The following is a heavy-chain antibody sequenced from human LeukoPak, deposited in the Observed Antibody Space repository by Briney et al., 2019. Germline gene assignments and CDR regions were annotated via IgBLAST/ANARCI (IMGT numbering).Heavy chain of an antibody. CDR3: ARDAYTWASGS. Sequence: GGSLRLSCAASGFSFRDYWMTWVRQAPGRGLEWVANMNQDGSNLKYGDSVKGRFTISRDNAKNSLYLQMDSLRADDTAVYYCARDAYTWASGSWGQGTLVTISS. V-gene: IGHV3-7*01. CDR2: MNQDGSNL. D-gene: IGHD3-16*01. J-gene: IGHJ4*02. CDR1: GFSFRDYW.